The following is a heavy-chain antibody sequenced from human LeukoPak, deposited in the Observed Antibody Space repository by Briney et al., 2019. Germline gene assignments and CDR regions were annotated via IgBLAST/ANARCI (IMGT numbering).Heavy chain of an antibody. Sequence: SETLSLTCAVYGGSFSGYYWSWIRQPPGEGLEWIGEINHSGSTNYNPSLKSRVTISVDTSKNQFSLKLSSVTAADTAVYYCASLGGYCSSTSCRRRNWFDPWGQGTLVTVSS. V-gene: IGHV4-34*01. CDR2: INHSGST. CDR1: GGSFSGYY. D-gene: IGHD2-2*01. CDR3: ASLGGYCSSTSCRRRNWFDP. J-gene: IGHJ5*02.